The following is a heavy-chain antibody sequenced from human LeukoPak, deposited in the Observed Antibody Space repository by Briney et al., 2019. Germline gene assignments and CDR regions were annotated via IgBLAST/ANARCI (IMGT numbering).Heavy chain of an antibody. CDR1: GFIVSSNY. CDR3: ASRQMDYFDY. J-gene: IGHJ4*02. D-gene: IGHD5-24*01. V-gene: IGHV3-53*01. CDR2: IYSSGRI. Sequence: PSGSPRLSCAAAGFIVSSNYMSWFRQAPGEGLEGVAVIYSSGRIYYADSVKDRFTISRDTSKTTLYLQMNRLRAEDTAVYYCASRQMDYFDYWGKGTVDTVSS.